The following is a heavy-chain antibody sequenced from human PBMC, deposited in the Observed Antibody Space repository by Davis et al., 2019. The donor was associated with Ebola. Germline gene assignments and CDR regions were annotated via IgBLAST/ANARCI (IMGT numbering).Heavy chain of an antibody. CDR2: ISAGGSTT. CDR3: AKGSYASGIDY. D-gene: IGHD3-10*01. V-gene: IGHV3-23*01. CDR1: GFTFSSNA. J-gene: IGHJ4*02. Sequence: GESLKISCAASGFTFSSNAMSWVRQAPGKGLEWVSGISAGGSTTFYADSVRGRFTISRDNSNNTVYLQMNSLRVGDTAVYYCAKGSYASGIDYWGQGTLVTVSS.